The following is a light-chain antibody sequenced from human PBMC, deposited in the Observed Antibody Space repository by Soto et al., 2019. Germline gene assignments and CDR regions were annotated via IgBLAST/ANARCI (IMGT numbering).Light chain of an antibody. CDR1: SSDLAIYNY. J-gene: IGLJ1*01. V-gene: IGLV2-14*01. CDR3: SSYTSISTRV. Sequence: QSVLTQPASVSGSPGQSITISCTGTSSDLAIYNYVSWYQQQPGKAPKLMIYQVTNRPSGVSNRFSGSRSGNTASLTISGLQAEDEADYYCSSYTSISTRVFGTGTKVTVL. CDR2: QVT.